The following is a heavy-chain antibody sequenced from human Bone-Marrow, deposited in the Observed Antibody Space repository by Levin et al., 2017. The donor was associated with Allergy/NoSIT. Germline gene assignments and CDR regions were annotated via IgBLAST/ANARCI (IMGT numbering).Heavy chain of an antibody. D-gene: IGHD4-17*01. CDR1: GGSISSAGYH. Sequence: SETLSLTCTVSGGSISSAGYHWTWIRQYPGKGLEWIGYISYRGSTYFNPSLKSRLTMSIDTSEQHFSLNLTSVSAAETAIYYCARLDGYSVEYWGQGVSVTFSS. CDR2: ISYRGST. V-gene: IGHV4-31*03. J-gene: IGHJ4*02. CDR3: ARLDGYSVEY.